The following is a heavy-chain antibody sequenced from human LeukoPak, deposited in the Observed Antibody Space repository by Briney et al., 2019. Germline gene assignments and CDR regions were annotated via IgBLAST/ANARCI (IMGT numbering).Heavy chain of an antibody. Sequence: PGGSLRLSCAASGFTFSYHWMTWVRQAPGKGLEWVANIKQDGSEKYYVDSVKGRFTISRDNAKNSLYLQMNSLRAEDTAVYYCARGDIADPAFDIWGQGTMVTVSS. J-gene: IGHJ3*02. V-gene: IGHV3-7*01. CDR1: GFTFSYHW. CDR2: IKQDGSEK. D-gene: IGHD2-21*02. CDR3: ARGDIADPAFDI.